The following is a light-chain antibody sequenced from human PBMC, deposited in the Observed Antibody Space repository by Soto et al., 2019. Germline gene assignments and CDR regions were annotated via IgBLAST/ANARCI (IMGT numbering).Light chain of an antibody. CDR2: ATS. V-gene: IGKV1-39*01. Sequence: DIQMTQSPSSLSANVGDKVTNTCRASQDIRSYLNWYQQKPGKAPQLLIYATSSLQTGVPSRFSASGSGTDFSLVISDLQPEDSATYYCQQGYSSRWTSGRGTKVDIK. CDR1: QDIRSY. J-gene: IGKJ1*01. CDR3: QQGYSSRWT.